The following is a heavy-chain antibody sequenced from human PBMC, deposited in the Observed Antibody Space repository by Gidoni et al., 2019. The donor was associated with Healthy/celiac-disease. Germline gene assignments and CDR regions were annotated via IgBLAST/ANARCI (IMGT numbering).Heavy chain of an antibody. CDR2: ISWNRGSI. J-gene: IGHJ6*02. CDR1: GFTFDDYA. D-gene: IGHD6-19*01. CDR3: AKDRNSLIAVAPAVPRGYYYGMDV. V-gene: IGHV3-9*01. Sequence: EVQLVESGGGLVQPGRSLRLSCAASGFTFDDYAMHWVRPAPGKGLEGVSGISWNRGSIGYADSVKGRFTISRDNAKNSLYLQMNSLRAEDTALYYCAKDRNSLIAVAPAVPRGYYYGMDVWGQGTTVTVSS.